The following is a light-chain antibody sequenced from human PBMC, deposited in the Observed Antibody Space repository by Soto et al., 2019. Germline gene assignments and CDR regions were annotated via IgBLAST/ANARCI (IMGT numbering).Light chain of an antibody. CDR3: MQALQTPWT. CDR1: QSLLHSNGYNY. V-gene: IGKV2-28*01. CDR2: LGS. J-gene: IGKJ1*01. Sequence: MTQSPLSLPVTPGEPASISCRSSQSLLHSNGYNYLDWYLQKPGQSPQLLIYLGSNRSSGVPDRFSGSGSGTDFTLKISRVEAEDVGVYYCMQALQTPWTFGQGTKVDIK.